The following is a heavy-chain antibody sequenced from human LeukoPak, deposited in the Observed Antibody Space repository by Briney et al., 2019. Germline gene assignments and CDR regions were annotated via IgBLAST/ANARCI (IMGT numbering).Heavy chain of an antibody. CDR1: GYTFTSYG. Sequence: ASVKVSCKASGYTFTSYGISWVRQAPGQGLEWMGWISAYNGNINYAQKLQGRVTMTTDTSMSTAYMELRSLRSGDTAVYYCARDLGYCSSTSCRIDYWGQGTLVTVSS. V-gene: IGHV1-18*01. CDR3: ARDLGYCSSTSCRIDY. CDR2: ISAYNGNI. D-gene: IGHD2-2*01. J-gene: IGHJ4*02.